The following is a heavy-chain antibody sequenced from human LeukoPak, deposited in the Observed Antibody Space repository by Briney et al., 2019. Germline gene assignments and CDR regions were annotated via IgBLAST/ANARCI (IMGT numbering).Heavy chain of an antibody. V-gene: IGHV3-30-3*01. D-gene: IGHD4-17*01. CDR1: GFTFSSYA. CDR3: ASLIEMTTEPVDAFDI. J-gene: IGHJ3*02. CDR2: ISYDGSNK. Sequence: GSLRLSCAASGFTFSSYAMHWVRQAPGKGLEWVAVISYDGSNKYYADSVKGRFTISRDNSKNTLYLQMNSLRAEDTAVYYCASLIEMTTEPVDAFDIWGQGTMVTVSS.